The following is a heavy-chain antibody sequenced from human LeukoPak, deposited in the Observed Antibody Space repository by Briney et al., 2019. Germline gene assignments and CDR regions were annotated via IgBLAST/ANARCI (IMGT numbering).Heavy chain of an antibody. Sequence: ASVKVSCKASGGTFSSYAISWVRQAPGQGLEWMGGIIPIFGTANYAQKLQGRVTMTTDTSTSTAYMELRSLRSDDAAVYYCASGVSSSWDYWGQGTLVTVSS. J-gene: IGHJ4*02. CDR1: GGTFSSYA. CDR3: ASGVSSSWDY. V-gene: IGHV1-69*05. D-gene: IGHD6-13*01. CDR2: IIPIFGTA.